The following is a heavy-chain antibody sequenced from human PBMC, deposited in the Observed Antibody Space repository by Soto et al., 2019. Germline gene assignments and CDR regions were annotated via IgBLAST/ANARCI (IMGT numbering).Heavy chain of an antibody. J-gene: IGHJ4*02. Sequence: SXRLSCTASGFTFVDYSMSWFRQAPGKGLEWVGFIRSKAYGGTTEYAASVKGRFTISRDDSKSIAYLQMNSLKTEDTAVYYCTRVYYYDSSGSFDYWGQGTLVTVSS. CDR2: IRSKAYGGTT. CDR1: GFTFVDYS. CDR3: TRVYYYDSSGSFDY. V-gene: IGHV3-49*03. D-gene: IGHD3-22*01.